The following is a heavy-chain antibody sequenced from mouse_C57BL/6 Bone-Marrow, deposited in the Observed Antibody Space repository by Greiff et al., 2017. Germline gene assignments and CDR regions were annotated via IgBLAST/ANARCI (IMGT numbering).Heavy chain of an antibody. V-gene: IGHV1-26*01. CDR2: INPNNGGT. D-gene: IGHD1-1*01. CDR1: GYTFTDYY. Sequence: EVQLQQSGPELVKPGASVKISCKASGYTFTDYYMNWVKQSHGKSLEWIGDINPNNGGTSYNQKFKGKATLTVDKSSSTAYMELRSLTSEDSAVYYCARGYYGRSGYWGQGTTLTVSS. CDR3: ARGYYGRSGY. J-gene: IGHJ2*01.